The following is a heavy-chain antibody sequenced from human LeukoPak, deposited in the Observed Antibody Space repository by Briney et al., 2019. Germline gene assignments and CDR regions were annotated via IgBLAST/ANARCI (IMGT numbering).Heavy chain of an antibody. Sequence: SETLSLTCTVSGGSVSSHYWSWIRQPPGKGLEWIGYIYNSGSTNYNPSLKSRVTISLDTSKNQFSLHLTSVTAADTAVYFCARDDYGVFDAFDVWGQGTVVTVSS. CDR1: GGSVSSHY. CDR2: IYNSGST. D-gene: IGHD3-16*01. CDR3: ARDDYGVFDAFDV. J-gene: IGHJ3*01. V-gene: IGHV4-59*08.